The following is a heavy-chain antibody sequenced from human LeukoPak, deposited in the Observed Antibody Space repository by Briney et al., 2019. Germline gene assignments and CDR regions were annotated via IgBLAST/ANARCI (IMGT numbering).Heavy chain of an antibody. CDR2: IYPGDSDA. J-gene: IGHJ4*02. CDR1: GSRFSNYW. V-gene: IGHV5-51*01. Sequence: GESLKISSKGSGSRFSNYWIAWARRMPGKGLELMGIIYPGDSDARYSPSFQGQVTISADKSISTAFLQWTSLTASDTAMYYCSRRDYSSGWYVDYWGQGTLVTVSS. CDR3: SRRDYSSGWYVDY. D-gene: IGHD6-19*01.